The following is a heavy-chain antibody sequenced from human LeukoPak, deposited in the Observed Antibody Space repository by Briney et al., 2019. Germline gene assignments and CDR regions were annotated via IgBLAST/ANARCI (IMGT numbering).Heavy chain of an antibody. CDR3: ARGIAALLDWFDP. CDR1: GGTFSSYA. CDR2: IIPIFGTA. Sequence: SVKVSCKASGGTFSSYAISWVRQAPGQGLEWMGGIIPIFGTANYAQKFQGRVTIATDESTSTAYMELSSLRSEDTAVYYCARGIAALLDWFDPWGQGTLVTVSS. V-gene: IGHV1-69*05. D-gene: IGHD6-13*01. J-gene: IGHJ5*02.